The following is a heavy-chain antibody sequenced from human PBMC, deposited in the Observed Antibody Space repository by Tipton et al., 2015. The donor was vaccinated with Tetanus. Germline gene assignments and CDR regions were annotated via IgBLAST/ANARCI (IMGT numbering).Heavy chain of an antibody. Sequence: SLRLSCAVSGFSFRDFGMNWVRQAPGKGLEWVSYISYTSTSIYYADSVKGRFVVSRDNAKNSLYLQMNTLRDDDTAVYYCARRGEASANCFESSGQGDLVSVSS. J-gene: IGHJ5*01. D-gene: IGHD2-21*01. V-gene: IGHV3-48*02. CDR3: ARRGEASANCFES. CDR1: GFSFRDFG. CDR2: ISYTSTSI.